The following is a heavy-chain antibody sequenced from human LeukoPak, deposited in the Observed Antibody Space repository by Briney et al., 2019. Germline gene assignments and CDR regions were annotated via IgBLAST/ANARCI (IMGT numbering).Heavy chain of an antibody. D-gene: IGHD6-13*01. V-gene: IGHV6-1*01. CDR1: GDDVSSNRAA. CDR2: TYYRSKWSY. J-gene: IGHJ6*02. CDR3: ARGSSSWNLYSYYYGLDV. Sequence: SQTLSLTCAISGDDVSSNRAAWNWVRQSPSRGLEWLGRTYYRSKWSYDYAVSVKSRITISVDTSKNQFSLQLNSVTPEDTAVYSCARGSSSWNLYSYYYGLDVWGQGTTVTVSS.